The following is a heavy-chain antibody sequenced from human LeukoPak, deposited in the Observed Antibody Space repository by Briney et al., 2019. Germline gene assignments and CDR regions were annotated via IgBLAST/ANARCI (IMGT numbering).Heavy chain of an antibody. D-gene: IGHD3-16*01. J-gene: IGHJ5*02. CDR1: GYNFTIYW. Sequence: GESLKISCKGSGYNFTIYWIGWVRQMPGKGLEWMGIIYPGDPDTRYSPSFQGQVTISADKSISTAYLQWSSLKASDTAIYYCAIFDFLFGEITQWFDPWGQGTPVTVSS. CDR3: AIFDFLFGEITQWFDP. CDR2: IYPGDPDT. V-gene: IGHV5-51*01.